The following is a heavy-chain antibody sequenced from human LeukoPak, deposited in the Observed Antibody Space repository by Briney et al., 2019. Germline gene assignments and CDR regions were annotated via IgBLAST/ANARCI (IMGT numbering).Heavy chain of an antibody. D-gene: IGHD2-21*02. CDR2: IYSDRST. Sequence: PGGSLRLSCAASGFTVSSKYMSWVRQAPGKGLEWVSVIYSDRSTNYADSVKGRFTISRDNAKNTLYLQMNSLRAEDTAVYYCARLKCSGGDCFFDYWGQGTLATVSS. CDR3: ARLKCSGGDCFFDY. V-gene: IGHV3-66*01. CDR1: GFTVSSKY. J-gene: IGHJ4*02.